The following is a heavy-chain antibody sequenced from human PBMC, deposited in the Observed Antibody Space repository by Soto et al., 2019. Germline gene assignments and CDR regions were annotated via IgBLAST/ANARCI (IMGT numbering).Heavy chain of an antibody. J-gene: IGHJ4*02. CDR1: GYTFTYRY. CDR2: ITPFNGNT. D-gene: IGHD3-3*01. Sequence: GASVKVSCKASGYTFTYRYLHWLREAPGQALEWMGWITPFNGNTNYAQKFQDRVTITRDRSMSTAYMELSSLRSEDTAMYYCARSGRGEWSLGYWGQGTLVTVSS. CDR3: ARSGRGEWSLGY. V-gene: IGHV1-45*02.